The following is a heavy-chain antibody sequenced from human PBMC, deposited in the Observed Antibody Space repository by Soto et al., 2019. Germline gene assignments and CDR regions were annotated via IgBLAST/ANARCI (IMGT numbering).Heavy chain of an antibody. D-gene: IGHD6-13*01. V-gene: IGHV4-30-4*01. J-gene: IGHJ4*02. Sequence: QVQLQESGPGLVKPSQTLSLTCTVSGGSIRSSDYYWSWIRQPPGKGLEWIGYVYYSESDYYNPSRQSRAFISIDTSKNQFSLTLSSVTAADTAVYSCARVIITATGTSGFDSWGQGTLVTVSS. CDR1: GGSIRSSDYY. CDR2: VYYSESD. CDR3: ARVIITATGTSGFDS.